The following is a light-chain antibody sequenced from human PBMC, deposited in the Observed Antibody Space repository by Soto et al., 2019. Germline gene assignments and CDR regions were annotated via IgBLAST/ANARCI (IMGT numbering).Light chain of an antibody. J-gene: IGKJ5*01. CDR2: QAS. CDR1: QSISSW. CDR3: QQANSFPIT. Sequence: DIQMTQSPSTLSASVGDRVTITCRASQSISSWLAWYQQKPGKAPKLLIYQASRLESGVPSRFSGSGSGTDFTLTISSLQPEDFATYYCQQANSFPITFGQGTRLEIK. V-gene: IGKV1-5*03.